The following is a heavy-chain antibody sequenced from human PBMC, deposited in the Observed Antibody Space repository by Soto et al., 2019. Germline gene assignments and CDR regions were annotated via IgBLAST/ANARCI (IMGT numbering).Heavy chain of an antibody. CDR1: GFISNSYW. Sequence: EVQLAESGGGLVQPGESLRLSCAASGFISNSYWMHWVRQAPGKGLEWVANVKQDGSEKNYVDSVKGRFTVSRDNAKNSLYLQMNSLRAEDTAVYYCARGWRSALDFRGQGTVVTVSS. V-gene: IGHV3-7*01. J-gene: IGHJ3*01. CDR3: ARGWRSALDF. D-gene: IGHD3-3*01. CDR2: VKQDGSEK.